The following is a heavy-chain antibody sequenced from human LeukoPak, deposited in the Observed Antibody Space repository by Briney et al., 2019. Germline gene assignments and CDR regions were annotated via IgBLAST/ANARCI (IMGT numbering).Heavy chain of an antibody. J-gene: IGHJ3*02. V-gene: IGHV3-20*04. CDR1: GFTFDDYG. Sequence: PGGSLRLSCAASGFTFDDYGMSWVRQAPGKGLEWVSGINWNGGSTGYADSVKGRFTISRDNAKNSLYLQMNSLRAEDTALYYCARTSHYDISGAFDIWGQGTMVTVSS. D-gene: IGHD3-9*01. CDR3: ARTSHYDISGAFDI. CDR2: INWNGGST.